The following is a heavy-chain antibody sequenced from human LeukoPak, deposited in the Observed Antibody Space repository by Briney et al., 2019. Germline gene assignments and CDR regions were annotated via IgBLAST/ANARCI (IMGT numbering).Heavy chain of an antibody. Sequence: GASVKVSCKVSGYTFTGYYMHWVRQAPGQGLEWMGWINPNSGGTNYAQKFQGRVTMTRDTSISTAYMELSRLRSDDTAVYYCARGLIPYSSGWYYFDYWGQGTLVTVSS. CDR1: GYTFTGYY. V-gene: IGHV1-2*02. CDR3: ARGLIPYSSGWYYFDY. D-gene: IGHD6-19*01. J-gene: IGHJ4*02. CDR2: INPNSGGT.